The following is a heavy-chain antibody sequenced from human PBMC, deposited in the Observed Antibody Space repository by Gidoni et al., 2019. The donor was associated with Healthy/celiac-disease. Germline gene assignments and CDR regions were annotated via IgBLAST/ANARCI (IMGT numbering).Heavy chain of an antibody. CDR3: AKGAVAGHFDY. CDR1: GLTFGYYT. J-gene: IGHJ4*02. D-gene: IGHD6-19*01. Sequence: QLVESGGVVVQPGWSLRLSCSASGLTFGYYTMHWFRQATGKGLEWVSLINWNGGTTYYADSVKGRFTTSSENNKNSLYLQMNSLRTEDTALYYCAKGAVAGHFDYWGQGTLVTVSS. CDR2: INWNGGTT. V-gene: IGHV3-43*01.